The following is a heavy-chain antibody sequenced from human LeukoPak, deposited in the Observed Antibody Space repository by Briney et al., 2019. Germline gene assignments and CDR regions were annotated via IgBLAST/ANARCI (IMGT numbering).Heavy chain of an antibody. D-gene: IGHD5-18*01. J-gene: IGHJ4*02. Sequence: PSETLSLTCTVSGDSITSYSRSWIRQPAGKGLEWIGRIYSSGSTDYNPSLKSRVTMSIDTSKNQSHLKVSSVTAADTAVYYCARVTASGYSYGFDYWGQGTLVTVSS. CDR1: GDSITSYS. CDR3: ARVTASGYSYGFDY. V-gene: IGHV4-4*07. CDR2: IYSSGST.